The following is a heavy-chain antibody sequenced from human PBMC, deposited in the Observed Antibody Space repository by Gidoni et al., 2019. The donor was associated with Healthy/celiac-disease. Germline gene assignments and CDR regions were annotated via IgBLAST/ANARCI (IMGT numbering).Heavy chain of an antibody. CDR3: ARGDVVATMRGVYYYYGMDV. CDR2: IIHSGST. V-gene: IGHV4-34*12. CDR1: GVSFSGYY. J-gene: IGHJ6*02. Sequence: QVPLQQWGAVLLKPSETLSLTCAVYGVSFSGYYWSWIRQPPWKALEWIGEIIHSGSTNDHPTLKCLVTISVDTSKNQFSLKLSSVTAANTAGYYCARGDVVATMRGVYYYYGMDVWGQGTTVTVSS. D-gene: IGHD5-12*01.